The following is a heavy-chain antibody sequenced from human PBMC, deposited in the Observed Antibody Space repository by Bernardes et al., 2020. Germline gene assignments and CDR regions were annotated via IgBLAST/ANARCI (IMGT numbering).Heavy chain of an antibody. V-gene: IGHV3-23*01. J-gene: IGHJ4*02. CDR2: ITGGGGNT. CDR3: AKDHATSAAIPQTDY. Sequence: GGSLRLSCAASGFTFTNYAITWVRKAPGKGLEWVSSITGGGGNTFYADSVKGRFTISRDNSKNTLYLQMNSLTAEDTAVYYCAKDHATSAAIPQTDYWCQGTLVTVSS. D-gene: IGHD2-2*02. CDR1: GFTFTNYA.